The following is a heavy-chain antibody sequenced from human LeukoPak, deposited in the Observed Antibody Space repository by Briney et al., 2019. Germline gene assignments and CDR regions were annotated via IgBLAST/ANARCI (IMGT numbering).Heavy chain of an antibody. CDR2: INSDGSST. V-gene: IGHV3-74*01. J-gene: IGHJ3*02. Sequence: PGGSLRLSCVASGFTFDDYWMHWVRQAPGKGLVWVSRINSDGSSTSYADSVKGRFTISRDNAKNTLYLQMNSLRAEDTAVYYCARDEDWSGYYGAFDIWGQGTMVTVSS. CDR1: GFTFDDYW. D-gene: IGHD3-3*01. CDR3: ARDEDWSGYYGAFDI.